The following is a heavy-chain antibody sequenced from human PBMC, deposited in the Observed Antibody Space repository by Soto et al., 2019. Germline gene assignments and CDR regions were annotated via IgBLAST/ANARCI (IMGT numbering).Heavy chain of an antibody. J-gene: IGHJ2*01. Sequence: QVQLVQSGAEVKKPGASVKVSCKASGYTFTSYYMHWVRQAPGQGLEWMGIINPSGGSTSYAQKFPGRVTMTRDTSTSTVYMELSSLRSEDTAVYYCAREMNIVVVIAIPKWGLGYFDLWGRGTLVTVSS. V-gene: IGHV1-46*03. CDR3: AREMNIVVVIAIPKWGLGYFDL. CDR2: INPSGGST. CDR1: GYTFTSYY. D-gene: IGHD2-21*01.